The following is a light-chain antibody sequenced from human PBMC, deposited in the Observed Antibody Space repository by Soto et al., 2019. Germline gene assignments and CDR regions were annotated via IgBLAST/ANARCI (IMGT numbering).Light chain of an antibody. CDR2: WAS. CDR1: QSVLYSSNNKNY. V-gene: IGKV4-1*01. J-gene: IGKJ3*01. CDR3: QQYYSTPFP. Sequence: DIVMTQSPDSLAVSLGERATINCKSSQSVLYSSNNKNYLAWYQQKPGQPHKLLIYWASTRESGVPDRFSGSGSGTDFTLTISSLQAEDVAVYYCQQYYSTPFPFGPGTKVDIK.